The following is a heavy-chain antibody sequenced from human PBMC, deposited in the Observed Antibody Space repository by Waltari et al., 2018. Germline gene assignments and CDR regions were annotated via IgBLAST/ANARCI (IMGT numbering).Heavy chain of an antibody. CDR1: GGSFSGYY. D-gene: IGHD2-2*01. CDR3: ARGPSWVPAALDY. J-gene: IGHJ4*02. Sequence: QVQLQQWGAGLLKPSETLSLTCAVYGGSFSGYYWSWIRQPPGKGLEWIGEINHSGSTNYNPSLKSRVTISVDTSKNQFSLKLSSVTAADTAVYYCARGPSWVPAALDYWGQGTLVTVSS. V-gene: IGHV4-34*01. CDR2: INHSGST.